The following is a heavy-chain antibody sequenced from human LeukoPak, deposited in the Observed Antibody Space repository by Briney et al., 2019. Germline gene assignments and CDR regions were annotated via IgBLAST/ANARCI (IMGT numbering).Heavy chain of an antibody. J-gene: IGHJ4*02. CDR2: ISAYNGNT. Sequence: ASVKVSCKASGYTFTSYGISWVRQAPGQGLEWMGWISAYNGNTNYAQKLQGRVTMTTDTSTSIAYMELRSLRSDDTAVYYCARGTTGLWLDQFDYWGQGTLVTVPS. CDR1: GYTFTSYG. D-gene: IGHD5-18*01. V-gene: IGHV1-18*01. CDR3: ARGTTGLWLDQFDY.